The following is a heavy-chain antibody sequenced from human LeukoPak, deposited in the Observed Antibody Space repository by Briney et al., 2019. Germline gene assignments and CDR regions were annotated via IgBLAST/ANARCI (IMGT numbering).Heavy chain of an antibody. CDR2: ISSSSSYI. J-gene: IGHJ4*02. Sequence: GGSLRLSCAASGFTFSSYSMNWVRQAPGKGLEWVSSISSSSSYIYYADSVKGRFTISRDNAKNSLYLQMNSLRAEDTAVYYCAGALGYSSGPNYWGQGTRVTVSS. CDR3: AGALGYSSGPNY. V-gene: IGHV3-21*01. D-gene: IGHD6-19*01. CDR1: GFTFSSYS.